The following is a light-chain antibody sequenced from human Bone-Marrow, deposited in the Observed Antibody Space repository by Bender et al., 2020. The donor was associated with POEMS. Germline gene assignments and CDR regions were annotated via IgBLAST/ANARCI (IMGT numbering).Light chain of an antibody. CDR3: AKWDESLNGWV. Sequence: QSVLTQPPSASGTPGQRVTISCSGSSSKFGSYPVNWYQQLPGAAPKLVIFNNSQRPSGVPDRFSGSNSGTQASLAIRGFLPAEGADFYVAKWDESLNGWVLGGGTKRTVL. J-gene: IGLJ3*02. V-gene: IGLV1-44*01. CDR2: NNS. CDR1: SSKFGSYP.